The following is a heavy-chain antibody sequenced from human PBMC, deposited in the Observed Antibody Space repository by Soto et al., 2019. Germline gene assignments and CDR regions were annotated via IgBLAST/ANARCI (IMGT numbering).Heavy chain of an antibody. D-gene: IGHD3-3*01. CDR1: GFTFSSYG. CDR3: AKAALVDYDFWSGSYYYMDV. Sequence: QVQLVESGGGVVQPGRSVRLSCAASGFTFSSYGMHWVRQAPGKGLEWVAVISYDGSNKYYADSVKGRFTISRDNYKNTLYLQMNSQRAEDTAVYYCAKAALVDYDFWSGSYYYMDVWGKGTTVTVSS. J-gene: IGHJ6*03. V-gene: IGHV3-30*18. CDR2: ISYDGSNK.